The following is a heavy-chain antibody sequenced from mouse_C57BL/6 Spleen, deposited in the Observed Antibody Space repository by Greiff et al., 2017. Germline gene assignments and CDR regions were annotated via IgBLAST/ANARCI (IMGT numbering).Heavy chain of an antibody. V-gene: IGHV5-17*01. J-gene: IGHJ4*01. CDR2: ISSGSITI. Sequence: EVQVVESGGGLVKPGGSLKLSCAASGFTFSDYGMHWVRQAPEKGLEWVAYISSGSITIYYADTVKGRFTISRDNAKNTLFLQMTSLRSEDTAMYYCARGLFHYYAMDYWGQGTSVTVSS. CDR3: ARGLFHYYAMDY. CDR1: GFTFSDYG.